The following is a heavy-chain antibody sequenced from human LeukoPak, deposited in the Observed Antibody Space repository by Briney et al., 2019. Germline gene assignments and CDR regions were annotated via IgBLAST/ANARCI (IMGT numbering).Heavy chain of an antibody. Sequence: PGGSLRLSCAASGFTFSSYAMHWVRQAPGKGLEWVAVISYDGSNKYYTDSVKGRFTISRDNSKNTLYLQMNSLRAEDTAVYYCARDGDAYNFDYWGQGALVTVSS. J-gene: IGHJ4*02. D-gene: IGHD5-24*01. V-gene: IGHV3-30-3*01. CDR2: ISYDGSNK. CDR3: ARDGDAYNFDY. CDR1: GFTFSSYA.